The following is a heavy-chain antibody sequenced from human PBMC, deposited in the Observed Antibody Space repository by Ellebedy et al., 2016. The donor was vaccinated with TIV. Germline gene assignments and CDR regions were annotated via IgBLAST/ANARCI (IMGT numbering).Heavy chain of an antibody. J-gene: IGHJ4*02. D-gene: IGHD2-21*02. Sequence: PGGSLRLSCAASGFSFSDHSMSWVRQAPGRGLEWVSSISSLSSFTEYGDSVKGRFTISRDNAKNSLYLQMNNLGAEDTAVFYCARNRHVERGDCLDYWGQGTLVTVSS. CDR1: GFSFSDHS. CDR2: ISSLSSFT. V-gene: IGHV3-21*01. CDR3: ARNRHVERGDCLDY.